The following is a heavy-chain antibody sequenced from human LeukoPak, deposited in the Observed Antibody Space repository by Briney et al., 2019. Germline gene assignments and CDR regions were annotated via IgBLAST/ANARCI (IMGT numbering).Heavy chain of an antibody. V-gene: IGHV3-30*04. CDR1: GFTFSSYA. D-gene: IGHD5-18*01. CDR2: ISYDGSSK. CDR3: ARVDTAMAFDY. J-gene: IGHJ4*02. Sequence: GGSLRLSCAASGFTFSSYAMHWVRQAPGKGLEWVAVISYDGSSKYYADSVKGRFTISRDNSKNTLYLQMNSLRAEDTAVYYCARVDTAMAFDYWGQGTLVTVSS.